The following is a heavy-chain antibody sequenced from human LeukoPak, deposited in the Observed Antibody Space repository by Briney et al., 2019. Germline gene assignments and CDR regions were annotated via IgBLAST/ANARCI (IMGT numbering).Heavy chain of an antibody. CDR2: IKQDGSEK. CDR1: GFTFSSYW. J-gene: IGHJ4*02. D-gene: IGHD5-12*01. CDR3: ARVGYSGWNLEY. Sequence: PGGSLRLSCAASGFTFSSYWMSWVRQAPGKGLEWVANIKQDGSEKYYVDSVKGQFTISRDNAKNSLYLQMNSLRDEDTAVYYCARVGYSGWNLEYWGQGTLVTVSS. V-gene: IGHV3-7*01.